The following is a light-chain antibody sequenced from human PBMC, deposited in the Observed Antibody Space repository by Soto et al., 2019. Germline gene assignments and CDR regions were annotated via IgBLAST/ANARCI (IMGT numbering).Light chain of an antibody. J-gene: IGKJ2*01. Sequence: ESGLKQSPGTMSLSPGERATLSCRASQSVSSSYLAWYQQKPGQAPRLLIYGASSRATGIPARFSGSGSGTDFTLTISRLEPEDFAVYYCQQYGSSPQNTFGQGTQLEIK. CDR3: QQYGSSPQNT. CDR1: QSVSSSY. V-gene: IGKV3-20*01. CDR2: GAS.